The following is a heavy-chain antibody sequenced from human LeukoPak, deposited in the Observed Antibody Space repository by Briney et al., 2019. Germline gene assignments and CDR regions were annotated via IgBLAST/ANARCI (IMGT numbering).Heavy chain of an antibody. CDR1: GDSISSSHW. J-gene: IGHJ5*02. Sequence: PSGTLSLTCAVSGDSISSSHWWSWVRPPPGKGLEWIGEIYHSGSTNYNPSLKSRITILVDKSKNHFSLNLSSVTAADTAVYDCARDGGKDYYGSGSYYPKWFDPWGQGTLVTVSS. D-gene: IGHD3-10*01. CDR2: IYHSGST. V-gene: IGHV4-4*02. CDR3: ARDGGKDYYGSGSYYPKWFDP.